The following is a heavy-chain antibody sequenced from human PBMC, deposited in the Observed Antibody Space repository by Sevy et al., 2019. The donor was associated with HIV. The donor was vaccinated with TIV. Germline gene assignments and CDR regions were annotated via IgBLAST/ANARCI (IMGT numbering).Heavy chain of an antibody. D-gene: IGHD4-4*01. J-gene: IGHJ4*02. CDR1: GITFSSAW. CDR3: TTDLGFYSSK. Sequence: GGSLRLSCAASGITFSSAWMSWVRLVPGKGLEWIGRIKSDTDGGAADYAAAVKGRFTISRDDSTETLYLQLNSLKTEDTAVYYCTTDLGFYSSKWGQGTLVTVSS. CDR2: IKSDTDGGAA. V-gene: IGHV3-15*01.